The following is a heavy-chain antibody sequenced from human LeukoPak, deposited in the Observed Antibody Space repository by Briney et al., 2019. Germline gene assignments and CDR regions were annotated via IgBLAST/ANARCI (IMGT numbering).Heavy chain of an antibody. V-gene: IGHV1-18*01. Sequence: ASVKVSCKASGYTFTSYGISWVRQAPGQGLEWMGWISAYNGNTNYAQKLQGRVTMTTDTSTSTAYMELRSLRSDDTAVYYCARDRPTAAAGTEGMDVWGQGTTVTVSS. CDR2: ISAYNGNT. D-gene: IGHD6-13*01. J-gene: IGHJ6*02. CDR3: ARDRPTAAAGTEGMDV. CDR1: GYTFTSYG.